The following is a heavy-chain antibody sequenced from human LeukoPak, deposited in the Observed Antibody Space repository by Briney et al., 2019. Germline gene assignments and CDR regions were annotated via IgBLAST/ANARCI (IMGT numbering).Heavy chain of an antibody. V-gene: IGHV3-7*01. CDR2: IKYDGDEK. Sequence: GGSLRLSCAASGFIFSTYWMTWVRQAPGKGLEWVATIKYDGDEKFYVDSVTGRFTISRDNAKNSLYPQMNSLTAEDTAVYYCVRESFSRGDFNWGQGTLVSVSS. D-gene: IGHD7-27*01. CDR1: GFIFSTYW. J-gene: IGHJ4*02. CDR3: VRESFSRGDFN.